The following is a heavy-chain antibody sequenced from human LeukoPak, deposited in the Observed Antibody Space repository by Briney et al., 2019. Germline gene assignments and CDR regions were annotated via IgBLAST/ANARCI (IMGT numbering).Heavy chain of an antibody. CDR1: GITLSNYG. V-gene: IGHV3-23*01. CDR3: AKQGVVIRVFLVGFHKEAYYFDS. D-gene: IGHD2-21*01. Sequence: GGSLRLSCAVSGITLSNYGMSWVRQAPGKGLEWVAGLSGSGGGTNYADSVQGRFTISRDNPKNTLYLQTNSLRAEDTAVYFCAKQGVVIRVFLVGFHKEAYYFDSWGQGALVTVSS. CDR2: LSGSGGGT. J-gene: IGHJ4*02.